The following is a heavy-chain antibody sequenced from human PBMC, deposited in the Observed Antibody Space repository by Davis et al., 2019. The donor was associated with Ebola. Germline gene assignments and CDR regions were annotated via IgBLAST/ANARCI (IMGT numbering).Heavy chain of an antibody. D-gene: IGHD3-10*01. V-gene: IGHV3-30*18. J-gene: IGHJ4*02. CDR3: AKDQLWGVRGVILDY. Sequence: GESLKISCAASGFTFSSYGMHWVRQAPGKGLEWVAVISYDGSNKYYADSVKGRFTISRDNSKNTLYLQMNSLRAEDTAVYYCAKDQLWGVRGVILDYWGQGTLVTVSS. CDR1: GFTFSSYG. CDR2: ISYDGSNK.